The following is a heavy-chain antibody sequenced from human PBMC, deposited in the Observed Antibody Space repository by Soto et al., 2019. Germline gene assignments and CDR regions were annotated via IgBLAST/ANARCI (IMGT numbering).Heavy chain of an antibody. Sequence: QVQLVQSGAEVKKPGASVTVSCKASGFTFINYYMHWVRQAPGQGLEWMGKIDPSGGTTTYAQNFHARLTMTRDTSTTTVYIELRSLRSDDTAVYYCARSAVAGLWGQGTLVTVYS. V-gene: IGHV1-46*03. CDR1: GFTFINYY. CDR2: IDPSGGTT. J-gene: IGHJ4*02. CDR3: ARSAVAGL. D-gene: IGHD6-19*01.